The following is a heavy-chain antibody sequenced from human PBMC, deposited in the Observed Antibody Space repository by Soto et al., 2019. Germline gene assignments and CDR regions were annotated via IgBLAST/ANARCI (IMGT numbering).Heavy chain of an antibody. D-gene: IGHD1-26*01. Sequence: QVQLVQSGAEVKKPGASVKVSCKASGYTFTSYGISWVRQAPGQGLEWMGWISAYNGNTNYAQKLKGRVTMTTDTSTSTAYMELRSLRSDDTAVYYCARDRGYSGSYRGGYYGMDVWGQGTTVTVSS. CDR2: ISAYNGNT. CDR1: GYTFTSYG. CDR3: ARDRGYSGSYRGGYYGMDV. J-gene: IGHJ6*02. V-gene: IGHV1-18*01.